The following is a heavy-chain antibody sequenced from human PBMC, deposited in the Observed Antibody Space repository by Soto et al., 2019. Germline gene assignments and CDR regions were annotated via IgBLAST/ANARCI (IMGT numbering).Heavy chain of an antibody. V-gene: IGHV3-7*04. CDR1: GFTFSSYW. CDR2: IKQDGSEK. D-gene: IGHD5-12*01. CDR3: ARESRRDGYNY. Sequence: EVQLVESGGGLVQPGGSLRLSCAASGFTFSSYWMSWLANIKQDGSEKYYVDSVKGRFTISRDNAKNSLYLQMNSLRAEDTAVYYCARESRRDGYNYWGQGTLVTVSS. J-gene: IGHJ4*02.